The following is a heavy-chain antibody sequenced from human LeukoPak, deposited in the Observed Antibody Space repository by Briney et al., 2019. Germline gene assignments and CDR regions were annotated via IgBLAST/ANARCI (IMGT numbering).Heavy chain of an antibody. CDR2: FDPEDGET. CDR1: GYTLTELS. Sequence: ASVKVSCKVSGYTLTELSMHWVRQAPGKGLEWMGGFDPEDGETIYAQKFQGRVTMTEDTSTDTAYVELSSLRSEDTAVYFCATVVVGPSGTRSFYDYWGQGTLVTVSS. V-gene: IGHV1-24*01. CDR3: ATVVVGPSGTRSFYDY. J-gene: IGHJ4*02. D-gene: IGHD1-26*01.